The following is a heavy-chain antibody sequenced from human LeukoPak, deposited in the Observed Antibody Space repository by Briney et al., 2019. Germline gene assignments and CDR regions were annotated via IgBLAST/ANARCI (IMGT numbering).Heavy chain of an antibody. J-gene: IGHJ6*02. Sequence: GGSLRLSCAASGFTFSSYSMNWVRQAPGKGLEWVSSISSSSSYIYYADSVKGRFTISRDNAKNSLYLQMNSLRAEDTAVYYCARVGYCSGGNCYYYYYGMDVWGQGTTVTVSS. CDR1: GFTFSSYS. V-gene: IGHV3-21*01. CDR3: ARVGYCSGGNCYYYYYGMDV. CDR2: ISSSSSYI. D-gene: IGHD2-15*01.